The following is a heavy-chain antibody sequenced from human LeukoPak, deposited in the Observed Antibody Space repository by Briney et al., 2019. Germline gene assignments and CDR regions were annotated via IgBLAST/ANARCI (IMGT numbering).Heavy chain of an antibody. V-gene: IGHV1-8*01. CDR2: MNPNSGNT. CDR3: AREALRIAAADTNVFGARLPDY. Sequence: ASVKVSCKASGYTFTSYDINWVRQATGQGLEWMGWMNPNSGNTGYAQKFQGRVTMTRNTSISTAYMELSSLRSEDTAVYYCAREALRIAAADTNVFGARLPDYWGQGTLVTVFS. D-gene: IGHD6-13*01. J-gene: IGHJ4*02. CDR1: GYTFTSYD.